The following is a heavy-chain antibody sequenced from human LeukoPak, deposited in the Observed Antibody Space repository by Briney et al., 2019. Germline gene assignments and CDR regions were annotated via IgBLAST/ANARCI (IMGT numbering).Heavy chain of an antibody. J-gene: IGHJ5*02. CDR2: ISGSGGST. CDR3: SKDPYYYGSGSYPEFDP. D-gene: IGHD3-10*01. Sequence: GGSLSLSCAASGFTFSSYAMSWVRQAPGKGLEWVSAISGSGGSTYYADSVKGRFTISRDNSKNKLDLQMNSLRAEDTGVYYCSKDPYYYGSGSYPEFDPWGQGTLVTVSS. CDR1: GFTFSSYA. V-gene: IGHV3-23*01.